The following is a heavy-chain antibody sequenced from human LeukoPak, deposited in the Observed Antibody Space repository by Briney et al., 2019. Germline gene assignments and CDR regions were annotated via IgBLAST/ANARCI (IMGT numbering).Heavy chain of an antibody. CDR3: ARSHTMVGATSIDY. J-gene: IGHJ4*02. CDR1: GYTFTSYD. D-gene: IGHD1-26*01. CDR2: MNPNSGNT. V-gene: IGHV1-8*03. Sequence: ASVKVSCKASGYTFTSYDINWVRQATGQGLEWMGWMNPNSGNTGYAQKFQGRVTITRNTSISAAYMELSSLRPEDTAVYYCARSHTMVGATSIDYWGQGTLVTVSS.